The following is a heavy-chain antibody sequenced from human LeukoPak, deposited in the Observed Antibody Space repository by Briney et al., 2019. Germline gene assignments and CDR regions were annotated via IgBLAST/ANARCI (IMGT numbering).Heavy chain of an antibody. Sequence: GGSLRLSCAASGFTFSSYAMSWVRQAPGKGLEWVSSITSSGAATYYADSVKGRFTISRDNSANTLYLQMNSLRAEDTAVYYCAKDRPNYYGSNGHYYKLNGDCWGQGTLVTVSS. CDR3: AKDRPNYYGSNGHYYKLNGDC. CDR2: ITSSGAAT. CDR1: GFTFSSYA. V-gene: IGHV3-23*01. J-gene: IGHJ4*02. D-gene: IGHD3-22*01.